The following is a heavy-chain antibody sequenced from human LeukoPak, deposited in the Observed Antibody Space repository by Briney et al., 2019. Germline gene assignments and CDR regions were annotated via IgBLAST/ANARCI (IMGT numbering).Heavy chain of an antibody. CDR1: GYTFTSYG. Sequence: ASVKVSCKASGYTFTSYGISWVRQAPGQGLEWMGWISAYDGNTNYAQKLQGRVTMTTDTSTSTAYMELRSLRSDDTAVYYCARDRSITMVRGVKYYYYYYGMDVWGQGTTVTVSS. CDR3: ARDRSITMVRGVKYYYYYYGMDV. J-gene: IGHJ6*02. CDR2: ISAYDGNT. D-gene: IGHD3-10*01. V-gene: IGHV1-18*01.